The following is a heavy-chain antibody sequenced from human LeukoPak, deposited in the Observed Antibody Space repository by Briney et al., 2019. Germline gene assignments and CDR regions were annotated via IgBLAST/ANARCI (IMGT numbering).Heavy chain of an antibody. Sequence: GGSLRLSCAASGFTFDDYAMHWVRQAPGKGLEWVSSISSNRSYIYYADSVKGRFTISRDKAKNSLYLQMNSLRAEDTAVYYCARDSTATYAFDIWGQGTMVTVSS. CDR3: ARDSTATYAFDI. CDR1: GFTFDDYA. V-gene: IGHV3-21*01. J-gene: IGHJ3*02. CDR2: ISSNRSYI. D-gene: IGHD5-18*01.